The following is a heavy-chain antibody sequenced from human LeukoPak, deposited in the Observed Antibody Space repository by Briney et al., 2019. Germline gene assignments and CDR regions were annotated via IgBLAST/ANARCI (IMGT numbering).Heavy chain of an antibody. D-gene: IGHD2-2*02. CDR2: IYYSGST. V-gene: IGHV4-59*01. CDR1: GGSISSYY. CDR3: ARAGYCSSTSCYIGEDAFDI. Sequence: PSETLSLTCTVSGGSISSYYWSWIRQPPGKGLEWIGYIYYSGSTNYNPSLKSRVTISVDTSKNQFSLKLSSVTAADTAVYYCARAGYCSSTSCYIGEDAFDIWGQGTMVTVSS. J-gene: IGHJ3*02.